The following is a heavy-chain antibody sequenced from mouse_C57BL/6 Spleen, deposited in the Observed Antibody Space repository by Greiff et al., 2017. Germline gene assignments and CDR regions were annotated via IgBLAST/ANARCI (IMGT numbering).Heavy chain of an antibody. CDR1: GYTFTSYW. J-gene: IGHJ4*01. V-gene: IGHV1-53*01. Sequence: VQLQQPGTELVKPGASVKLSCKASGYTFTSYWMHWVKQRPGQGLEWIGNINPSNGGTNYNEKFKSKATLTVDKSSSTAYMQLSSLTSEDSAVYYCARGVYYYGSSYVGDYYAMGYWGQGTSVTVSS. CDR2: INPSNGGT. D-gene: IGHD1-1*01. CDR3: ARGVYYYGSSYVGDYYAMGY.